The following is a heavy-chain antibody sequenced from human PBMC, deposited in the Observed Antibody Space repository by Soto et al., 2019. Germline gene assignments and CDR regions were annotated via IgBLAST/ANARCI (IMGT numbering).Heavy chain of an antibody. V-gene: IGHV3-23*01. Sequence: EVQLLESGGGLVQPGGSLRLSCAASGFTFSSYAMTWVRQAPGKGLKWVSSLSDSGGSTYYADSVKGRFTISRDNSKNTLYPQMNSLRAEDTALYYCVKDAYSGYGNFDYWGQGTLVTVSS. CDR2: LSDSGGST. D-gene: IGHD5-12*01. J-gene: IGHJ4*02. CDR1: GFTFSSYA. CDR3: VKDAYSGYGNFDY.